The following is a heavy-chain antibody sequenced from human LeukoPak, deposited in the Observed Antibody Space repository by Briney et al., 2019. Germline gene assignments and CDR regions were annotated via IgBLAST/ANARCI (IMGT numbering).Heavy chain of an antibody. Sequence: GGSLRLSCAAYGFTFSSYWMHWVRQAPGKGLVWVSRINSDGSSTSYADSVKGRFTISRDNAKNTLYLQMNSLRAEDTAVYYCARDYGDYDYGMDVWGQGTTVTVSS. D-gene: IGHD4-17*01. V-gene: IGHV3-74*01. J-gene: IGHJ6*02. CDR2: INSDGSST. CDR1: GFTFSSYW. CDR3: ARDYGDYDYGMDV.